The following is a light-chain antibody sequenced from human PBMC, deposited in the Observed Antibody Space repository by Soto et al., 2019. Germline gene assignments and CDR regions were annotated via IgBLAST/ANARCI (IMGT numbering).Light chain of an antibody. CDR1: RSVSTF. CDR2: DAS. Sequence: EIVLTQSPATLSLSPGGRATLSCRASRSVSTFLAWYQQIPGQAPRLLIYDASQRATGVPTRFSGSGSGTAFTLPSSSLEPEGLAVYYWQQRINWPLPFGGGTKVEIK. CDR3: QQRINWPLP. V-gene: IGKV3-11*01. J-gene: IGKJ4*02.